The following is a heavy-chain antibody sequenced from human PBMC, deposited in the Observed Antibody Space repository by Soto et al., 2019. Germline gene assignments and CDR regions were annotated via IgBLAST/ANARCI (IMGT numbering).Heavy chain of an antibody. Sequence: PSETLSLTCTVSGGYISSDIYYWGWIRQSPEKGLEWIASISYSGSTYYNPSLKSRLTISVDTSKNQFSLKLSSVTAADTAVYYCARWYYYDTSGYSYYFDYWGQGTLVTVSS. CDR3: ARWYYYDTSGYSYYFDY. CDR2: ISYSGST. J-gene: IGHJ4*02. D-gene: IGHD3-22*01. CDR1: GGYISSDIYY. V-gene: IGHV4-39*07.